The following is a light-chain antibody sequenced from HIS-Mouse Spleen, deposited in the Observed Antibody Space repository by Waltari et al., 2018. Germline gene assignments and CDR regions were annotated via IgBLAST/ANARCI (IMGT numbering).Light chain of an antibody. CDR2: EVS. Sequence: QSALTQPPSASGSPGQSVPISCTGTSSDVGGYNYVSWYQQHPGKAPKLMIYEVSKRPSGVPDRFSGSKSGNTASLTVSGLQAEDEADYYCSSYAGSNNLNVFGTGTKVTVL. J-gene: IGLJ1*01. CDR1: SSDVGGYNY. CDR3: SSYAGSNNLNV. V-gene: IGLV2-8*01.